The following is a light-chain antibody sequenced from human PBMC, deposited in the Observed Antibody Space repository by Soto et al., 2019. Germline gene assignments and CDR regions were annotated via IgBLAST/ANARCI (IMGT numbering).Light chain of an antibody. Sequence: QSALTQPASVSGSPGQSITISCTGTSSDVGGYNYVSWYQQHPGKAPKLMIYAVSNRPSGVSNCFSGSKSGNTASLTISGLQAEDEADYYCSSYTSSSTLLFGGGTKLTVL. J-gene: IGLJ2*01. V-gene: IGLV2-14*01. CDR3: SSYTSSSTLL. CDR1: SSDVGGYNY. CDR2: AVS.